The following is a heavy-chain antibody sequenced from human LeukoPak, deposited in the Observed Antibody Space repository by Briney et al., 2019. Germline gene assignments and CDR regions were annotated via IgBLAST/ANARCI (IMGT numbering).Heavy chain of an antibody. D-gene: IGHD3-10*01. CDR3: ASYLGFWELFSRYYYYYMDV. Sequence: ASVKVSCKASGGTFSSYAISWVRQAPGQGLEWMGGIIPIFGTANYAQKFQGRVTITTDESTSTAYMELSSLRSEDTAVYYCASYLGFWELFSRYYYYYMDVWGKGTTVTVSS. CDR2: IIPIFGTA. V-gene: IGHV1-69*05. J-gene: IGHJ6*03. CDR1: GGTFSSYA.